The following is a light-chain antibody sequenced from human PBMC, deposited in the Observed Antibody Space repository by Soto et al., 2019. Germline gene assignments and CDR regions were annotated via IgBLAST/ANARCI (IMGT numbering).Light chain of an antibody. CDR2: RAS. V-gene: IGKV3-15*01. Sequence: EIVRTQSPATLSVSPGETATLSCRASQSISSNLAWYQQKPGQAPRLLISRASTRATGIPARFSGSGSGTEFTLTISSLQSEDFAVYYCQQYNDWPRTFGQGTKVDI. CDR3: QQYNDWPRT. CDR1: QSISSN. J-gene: IGKJ1*01.